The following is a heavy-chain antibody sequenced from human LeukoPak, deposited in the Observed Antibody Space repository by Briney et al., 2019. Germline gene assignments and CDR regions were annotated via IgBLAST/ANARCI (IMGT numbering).Heavy chain of an antibody. V-gene: IGHV4-59*08. J-gene: IGHJ4*02. Sequence: PSETLSLTCTVSGGSISSYYWSWIRQPPGKGLEWIGYIYYSGSTNYNPSLKSRVTISVDASKNQFSLKLSSVTAADTAVYYCARHVYGSGSYGDFWGQGTLVTVSS. CDR1: GGSISSYY. CDR2: IYYSGST. CDR3: ARHVYGSGSYGDF. D-gene: IGHD3-10*01.